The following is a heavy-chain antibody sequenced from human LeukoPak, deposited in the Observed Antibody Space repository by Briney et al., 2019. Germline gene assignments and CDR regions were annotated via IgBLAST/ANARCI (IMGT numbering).Heavy chain of an antibody. CDR2: IWYDGSNK. CDR3: ARDRWGPRQRQHSYFDY. D-gene: IGHD1-26*01. V-gene: IGHV3-33*01. Sequence: GGSLRLSCAASGFTFSSYGMHWVRQAPGKGLEWVAVIWYDGSNKYYAGSVKGRFTISRDNSKNTLYLQMNSLRAEDTAVYYCARDRWGPRQRQHSYFDYWGQGTLVTVSS. CDR1: GFTFSSYG. J-gene: IGHJ4*02.